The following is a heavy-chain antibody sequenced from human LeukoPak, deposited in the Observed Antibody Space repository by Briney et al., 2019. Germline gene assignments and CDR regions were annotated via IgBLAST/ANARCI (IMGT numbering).Heavy chain of an antibody. Sequence: GGSLRLSCSASGFTFTNAWMSWVRQAPGKGLEWVGRIKSKTDGGTTDYAAPVKGRFSISSDDSKHTLHLQMNSMKSEDTAVYYCQGGRFWGQGTLVTVSS. V-gene: IGHV3-15*01. CDR2: IKSKTDGGTT. CDR3: QGGRF. J-gene: IGHJ4*02. CDR1: GFTFTNAW. D-gene: IGHD1-26*01.